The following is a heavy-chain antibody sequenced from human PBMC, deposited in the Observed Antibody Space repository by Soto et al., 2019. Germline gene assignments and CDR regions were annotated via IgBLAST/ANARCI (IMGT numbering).Heavy chain of an antibody. CDR1: AKSFTSNW. V-gene: IGHV5-51*01. CDR3: VRTSGSGKYCYGMDV. CDR2: IFPGNSTP. Sequence: GESLQISCRGSAKSFTSNWIGGVRQMPGKGLEWKGIIFPGNSTPSYTPSFQGQATISADKSTSTPYLQWSSLRASDTALYYYVRTSGSGKYCYGMDVWGQRTTVTVSS. J-gene: IGHJ6*02. D-gene: IGHD2-15*01.